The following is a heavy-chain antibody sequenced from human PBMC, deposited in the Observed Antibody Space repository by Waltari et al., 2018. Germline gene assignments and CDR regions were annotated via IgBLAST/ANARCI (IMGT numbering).Heavy chain of an antibody. D-gene: IGHD2-2*01. Sequence: QLQLQESGPGLVEPSETLSLTCTVSGGSISSSSYYWGWVRQPPGKGLEWIGSIYYSGSTYYNPSLKSRVTISVDTSKNQFSLRVSSVTAADTAVFYCARMVRGYCSSTSCHTDHWGQGTLVTVSS. CDR1: GGSISSSSYY. J-gene: IGHJ4*02. V-gene: IGHV4-39*07. CDR3: ARMVRGYCSSTSCHTDH. CDR2: IYYSGST.